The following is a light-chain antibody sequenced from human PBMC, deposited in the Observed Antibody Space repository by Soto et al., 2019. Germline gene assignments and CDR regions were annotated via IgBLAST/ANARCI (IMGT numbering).Light chain of an antibody. CDR2: DAS. CDR3: QQYKSDSF. CDR1: QSISRR. V-gene: IGKV1-5*01. Sequence: DIKMTQSPSTLSASVGDRVTITCRASQSISRRLAWYQQKPGKAPKFLIYDASSLESGVPSRFGGSGSGTVFTLSINSLQPDDFATYYCQQYKSDSFFGGGTKVDIK. J-gene: IGKJ4*01.